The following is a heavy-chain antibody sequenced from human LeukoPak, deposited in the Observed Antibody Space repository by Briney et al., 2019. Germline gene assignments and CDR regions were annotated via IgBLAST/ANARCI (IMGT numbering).Heavy chain of an antibody. V-gene: IGHV4-30-4*01. CDR1: GGSISSGDYY. J-gene: IGHJ4*02. CDR2: IYYSGST. D-gene: IGHD2-2*01. Sequence: SETLSLTCTVSGGSISSGDYYWSWIRQPLGKGLEWIGYIYYSGSTYYNPSLKSRVTISVDTSKNQFSLKLSSVTAADTAVYYCAREAVVPAAIDYWGQGTLVTVSS. CDR3: AREAVVPAAIDY.